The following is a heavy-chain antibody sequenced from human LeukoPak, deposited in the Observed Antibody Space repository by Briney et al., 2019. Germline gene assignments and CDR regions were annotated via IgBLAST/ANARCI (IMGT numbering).Heavy chain of an antibody. CDR1: GGSISSYY. CDR2: IYYSGST. J-gene: IGHJ4*02. CDR3: ARARYSYGTDY. V-gene: IGHV4-59*01. D-gene: IGHD5-18*01. Sequence: PSETLSLTCTVSGGSISSYYWSWIRQPPGKGLEWIGYIYYSGSTNYNPSLKSRVTISVDTPKNQFSLKLSSVTAADTAVYYCARARYSYGTDYWGQGTLVTVSS.